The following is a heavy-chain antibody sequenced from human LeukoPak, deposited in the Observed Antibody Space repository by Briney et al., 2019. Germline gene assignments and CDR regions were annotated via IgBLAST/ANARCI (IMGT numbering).Heavy chain of an antibody. CDR1: GFTFSDYY. J-gene: IGHJ6*03. CDR2: ISSSGSTI. Sequence: PGGSLRLSCAASGFTFSDYYMSWIRQAPGKGLEWVSYISSSGSTIYYADSVKGRFTISRDNAKNSLYLQMNSLRAEDTAVYYCARSPAPRYYYYYYMDVWGKGTTVTVSS. CDR3: ARSPAPRYYYYYYMDV. V-gene: IGHV3-11*04.